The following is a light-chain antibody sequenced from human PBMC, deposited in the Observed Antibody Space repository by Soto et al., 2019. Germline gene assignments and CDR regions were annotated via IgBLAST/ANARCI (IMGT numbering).Light chain of an antibody. CDR2: DAS. V-gene: IGKV3-11*01. CDR3: QQRSNWPPT. Sequence: DIVLTQSPATLSVSPGDRATLSCSASESVSSNVAWYQQKPGQTPRLLIYDASTRATGIPARFSGSGSGTDFTLTITSLEPEDFAVYYCQQRSNWPPTFGQGTKVDIK. J-gene: IGKJ1*01. CDR1: ESVSSN.